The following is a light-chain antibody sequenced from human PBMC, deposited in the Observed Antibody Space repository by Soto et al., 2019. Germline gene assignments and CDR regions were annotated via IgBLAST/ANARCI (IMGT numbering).Light chain of an antibody. CDR1: SSDVGGYNY. J-gene: IGLJ2*01. Sequence: QSVLTQPASVSGSPGQSITISCTGTSSDVGGYNYVSWCQQHPGKAPKLMIYDVSNRPSGVSNRFSGSKSGNTASLTISGLQAEDEADYYCSSYTTSNTVVFGGGTKLTVL. V-gene: IGLV2-14*01. CDR2: DVS. CDR3: SSYTTSNTVV.